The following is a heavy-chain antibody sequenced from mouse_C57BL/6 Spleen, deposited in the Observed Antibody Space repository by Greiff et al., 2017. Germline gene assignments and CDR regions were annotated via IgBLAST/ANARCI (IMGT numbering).Heavy chain of an antibody. D-gene: IGHD1-1*01. J-gene: IGHJ3*01. Sequence: VQLQQSGAELVRPGASVKLSCTASGFNIKDDYMHWVKQRPEQGLEWIGWIDPENGDTESASNFQGQAHITADTSSNTAYLHLSSLTSDDTAVDYCTYPPYYYGSSYPYWGQVTLVTVSA. V-gene: IGHV14-4*01. CDR3: TYPPYYYGSSYPY. CDR1: GFNIKDDY. CDR2: IDPENGDT.